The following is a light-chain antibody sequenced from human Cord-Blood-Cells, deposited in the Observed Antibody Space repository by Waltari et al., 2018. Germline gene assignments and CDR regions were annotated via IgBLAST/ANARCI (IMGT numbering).Light chain of an antibody. CDR2: EDN. J-gene: IGLJ3*02. CDR3: QSYDSSNQV. V-gene: IGLV6-57*01. Sequence: NFMLTQPHSVSESPGKTVTISCTRTSGSIASNYMHRYQQRPGSSPTTVIYEDNQRPSGVPDRFSGSIDSSSNSASLTIYGLKTEDEADYYCQSYDSSNQVFGGGTKLTVL. CDR1: SGSIASNY.